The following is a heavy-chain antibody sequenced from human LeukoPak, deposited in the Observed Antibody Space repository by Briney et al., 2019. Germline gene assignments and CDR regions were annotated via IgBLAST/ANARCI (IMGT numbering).Heavy chain of an antibody. D-gene: IGHD6-19*01. CDR3: AKAGAVAANGDDYYYGMDV. CDR2: ISGSGGST. CDR1: GFTFSSYA. Sequence: GGSLRLSCAASGFTFSSYAMSWVRQAPGKGLELVSAISGSGGSTYYADSVKGRFTISRDNSKNTLYLQMNSLRAEDTAVYYCAKAGAVAANGDDYYYGMDVWGQGTTVTVSS. V-gene: IGHV3-23*01. J-gene: IGHJ6*02.